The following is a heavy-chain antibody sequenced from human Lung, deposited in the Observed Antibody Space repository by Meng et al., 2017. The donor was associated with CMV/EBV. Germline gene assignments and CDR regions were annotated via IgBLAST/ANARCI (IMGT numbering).Heavy chain of an antibody. CDR1: GFTFSSYK. CDR2: ISSSGSTI. Sequence: GGSLRLXCAASGFTFSSYKMNWVRQAPGKGLEWVSYISSSGSTIYYADSVKSRFTISRDNAKNSLYLQMNSLRAEDTAVYYCARYCSSTSCPLGYDAFDIWGQGXMVTVSS. V-gene: IGHV3-48*03. J-gene: IGHJ3*02. CDR3: ARYCSSTSCPLGYDAFDI. D-gene: IGHD2-2*01.